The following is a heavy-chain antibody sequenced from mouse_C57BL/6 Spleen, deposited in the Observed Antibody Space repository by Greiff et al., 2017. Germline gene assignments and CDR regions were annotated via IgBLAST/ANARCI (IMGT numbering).Heavy chain of an antibody. J-gene: IGHJ4*01. V-gene: IGHV14-4*01. Sequence: VQLQQSGAELVRPGASVKLSCTASGFNIKDDYMHWVKQRPEQGLEWIGWIDPENGDTEYASKFQGKATITADTSSNTAYLQLSSLTSEDTAVYYCTGLGRGHAMDYWGQGTSVTVSS. CDR3: TGLGRGHAMDY. D-gene: IGHD4-1*01. CDR1: GFNIKDDY. CDR2: IDPENGDT.